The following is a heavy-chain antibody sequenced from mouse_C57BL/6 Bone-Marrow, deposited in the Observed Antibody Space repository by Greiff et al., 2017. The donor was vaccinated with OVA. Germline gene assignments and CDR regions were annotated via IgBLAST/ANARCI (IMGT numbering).Heavy chain of an antibody. CDR2: SRNKANDYTT. Sequence: EVKLVESGGGLVQSGRSLRLSCATSGFTFSDFYMEWVRQAPGKGLEWIAASRNKANDYTTEYSASVKGRFIVSRDTSQSILYLQMNALRAEDTAMYYCARDAGYAMDYWGQGTSVTVSS. CDR1: GFTFSDFY. V-gene: IGHV7-1*01. J-gene: IGHJ4*01. CDR3: ARDAGYAMDY.